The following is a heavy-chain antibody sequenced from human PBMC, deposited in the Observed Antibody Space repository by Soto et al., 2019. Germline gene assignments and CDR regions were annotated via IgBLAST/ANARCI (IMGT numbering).Heavy chain of an antibody. CDR1: GDSIRNQY. Sequence: SEILSLTCTVSGDSIRNQYWSWIRRPPGKGLEWIGYIYNSGSTKYNPSLKSRLTISVDTSKNQFSLKLTSVTAADTAVYYCARTLDYGHMDVWGKGTTVTVSS. CDR3: ARTLDYGHMDV. D-gene: IGHD3-16*01. CDR2: IYNSGST. V-gene: IGHV4-59*11. J-gene: IGHJ6*03.